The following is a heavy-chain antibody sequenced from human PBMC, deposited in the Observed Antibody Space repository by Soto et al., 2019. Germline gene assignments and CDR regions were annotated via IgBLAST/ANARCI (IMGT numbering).Heavy chain of an antibody. CDR2: IVVGICST. CDR3: AAAESNGYYAGPLGY. CDR1: GFTFTSST. D-gene: IGHD3-22*01. V-gene: IGHV1-58*01. J-gene: IGHJ4*02. Sequence: SVKVSCKASGFTFTSSTVQVVRQARVQLLELVVWIVVGICSTNYSQKFQERVTITMYMSTITADMELSGLGSEDTAVYHCAAAESNGYYAGPLGYWGQGTLVTVSS.